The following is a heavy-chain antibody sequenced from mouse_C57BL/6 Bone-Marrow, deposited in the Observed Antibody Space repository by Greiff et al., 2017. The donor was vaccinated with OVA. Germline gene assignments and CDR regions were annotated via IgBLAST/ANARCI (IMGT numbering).Heavy chain of an antibody. Sequence: EVHLVESGPELVKPGASVKISCKASGYSFTGYYMNWVKQSPEKSLEWIGEINPSTGGTTYNQKFKAKATLTVDKSSSTAYMQLKSLTSEDSAVYYCARYYYGSSRTDYFDYWGQGTTLTVSS. CDR2: INPSTGGT. D-gene: IGHD1-1*01. CDR3: ARYYYGSSRTDYFDY. J-gene: IGHJ2*01. CDR1: GYSFTGYY. V-gene: IGHV1-42*01.